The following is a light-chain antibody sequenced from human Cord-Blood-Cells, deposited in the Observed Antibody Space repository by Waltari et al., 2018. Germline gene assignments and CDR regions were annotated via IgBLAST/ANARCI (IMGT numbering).Light chain of an antibody. J-gene: IGLJ3*02. CDR3: SSYTSSSTPWV. Sequence: QPALTQPASVSGSPGQSITIPCTGTSSAVGGYNYVSWYQQHPGKAPKLMIYDVSNWPSGVSNRFSGSKSGNTASLTISGLQAEDEADYYCSSYTSSSTPWVFGGGTKLTVL. CDR2: DVS. CDR1: SSAVGGYNY. V-gene: IGLV2-14*01.